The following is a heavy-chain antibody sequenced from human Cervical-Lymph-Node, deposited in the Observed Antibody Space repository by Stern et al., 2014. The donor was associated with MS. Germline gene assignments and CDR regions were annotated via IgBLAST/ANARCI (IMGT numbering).Heavy chain of an antibody. Sequence: FWIAWVRQMPGKGLEWMGIIYPGDSDTKYGPSFQGQVTISVDKSISTAYLQWSSLKASDTGTFYCARLGVVSSTHSGMDVWGQGTTVTVSS. CDR1: FW. D-gene: IGHD2-15*01. CDR3: ARLGVVSSTHSGMDV. V-gene: IGHV5-51*01. CDR2: IYPGDSDT. J-gene: IGHJ6*02.